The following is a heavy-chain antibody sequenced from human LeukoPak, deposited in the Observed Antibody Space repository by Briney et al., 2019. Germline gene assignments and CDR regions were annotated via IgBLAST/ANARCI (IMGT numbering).Heavy chain of an antibody. D-gene: IGHD1-14*01. CDR2: INHSGST. V-gene: IGHV4-34*01. CDR1: GGSFSGYY. J-gene: IGHJ6*03. CDR3: ARGKKPIYYYYYMDV. Sequence: SETLSLTCAVYGGSFSGYYWSWIRQPPGKGLEWIGEINHSGSTNYNPSLKSRVTISVDTSKNQFSLKLSSVTAADTAVYYCARGKKPIYYYYYMDVWGKGTTATVSS.